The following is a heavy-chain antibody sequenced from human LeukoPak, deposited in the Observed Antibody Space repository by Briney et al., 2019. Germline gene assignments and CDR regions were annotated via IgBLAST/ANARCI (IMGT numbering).Heavy chain of an antibody. CDR1: GFTFSSYS. CDR2: ISSSSSYI. J-gene: IGHJ3*02. D-gene: IGHD5-12*01. CDR3: AREFSGYAFDI. V-gene: IGHV3-21*01. Sequence: GGSLRLSCAAPGFTFSSYSMNWVRQAPGKGLEWVSSISSSSSYIYYADSVKGRFTISRDNAKNSLYLQMNSLRAEDMAVYYCAREFSGYAFDIWGQGTMVTVSS.